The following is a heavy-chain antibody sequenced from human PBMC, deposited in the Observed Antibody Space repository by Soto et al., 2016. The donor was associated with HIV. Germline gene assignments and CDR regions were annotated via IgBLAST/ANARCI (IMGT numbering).Heavy chain of an antibody. J-gene: IGHJ4*02. CDR1: GYTFTTYG. CDR3: ARESQQQLVRKYYFDY. V-gene: IGHV1-18*01. D-gene: IGHD6-13*01. CDR2: ISVYNGNT. Sequence: QVQLVQSGAEVKKPGASVKVSCKASGYTFTTYGISWVRQAPGQGLEWMGWISVYNGNTNYGQKFQGRVTMSTDTSTSTAYMELRSLRSDDTAVYYCARESQQQLVRKYYFDYWGQGTLVTVSS.